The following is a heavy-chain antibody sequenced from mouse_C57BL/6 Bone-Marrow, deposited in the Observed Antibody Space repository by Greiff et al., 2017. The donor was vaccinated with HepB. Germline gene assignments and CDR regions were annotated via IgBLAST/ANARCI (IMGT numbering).Heavy chain of an antibody. D-gene: IGHD1-1*01. J-gene: IGHJ2*01. V-gene: IGHV1-26*01. CDR3: ARRDYGSSYGFDY. CDR1: GYTFTDYY. CDR2: INPNNGGT. Sequence: EVQLQQSGPELVKPGASVKISCKASGYTFTDYYMNWVKQSHGKSLEWIGDINPNNGGTSYNQKFKGKATLTVDKSSSTAYMELRSLTSDDSAVYYCARRDYGSSYGFDYWGQGTTLTVSS.